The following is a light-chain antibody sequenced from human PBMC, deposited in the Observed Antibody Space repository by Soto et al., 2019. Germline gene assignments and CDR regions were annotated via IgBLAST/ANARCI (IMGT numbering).Light chain of an antibody. V-gene: IGKV1-5*01. CDR3: QQYNSYST. J-gene: IGKJ1*01. CDR2: DAS. Sequence: DIPMTQSPSTLSASVGDRVTITCRASQSISDWLAWYQQKPGKAPKLLIYDASSLESGVPSRFSGSGSGTEFTLTISSLQPDDFATYYCQQYNSYSTFGQGTKVEIK. CDR1: QSISDW.